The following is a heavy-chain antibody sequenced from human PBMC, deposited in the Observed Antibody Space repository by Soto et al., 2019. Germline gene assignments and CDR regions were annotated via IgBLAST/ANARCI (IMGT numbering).Heavy chain of an antibody. D-gene: IGHD1-1*01. CDR2: ISAYNGNT. J-gene: IGHJ5*02. V-gene: IGHV1-18*01. CDR1: GYTFTSYG. Sequence: ASVKVSCKASGYTFTSYGISWVRQAPGQGLEWMGWISAYNGNTNYAQKLQGRVTMTTDTSTSTAYMELRSLRSDDTAVYYCARDRRSRRYNWNEVNWFDPWGQGTLVT. CDR3: ARDRRSRRYNWNEVNWFDP.